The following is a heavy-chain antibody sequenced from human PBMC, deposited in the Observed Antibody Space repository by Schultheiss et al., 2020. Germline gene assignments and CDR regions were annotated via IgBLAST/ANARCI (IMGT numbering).Heavy chain of an antibody. V-gene: IGHV3-15*01. CDR1: GFTFSDAW. CDR3: TTSLRFLEWPTGY. J-gene: IGHJ4*02. D-gene: IGHD3-3*01. CDR2: IKSKADGGTT. Sequence: GGSLRLSCAGSGFTFSDAWMSWVRQAPGKGLEWVGRIKSKADGGTTDYAAPVKGRFTISRDDSKNTLYLQMNSLKTEDTAVYYCTTSLRFLEWPTGYWGQGPLGTVSS.